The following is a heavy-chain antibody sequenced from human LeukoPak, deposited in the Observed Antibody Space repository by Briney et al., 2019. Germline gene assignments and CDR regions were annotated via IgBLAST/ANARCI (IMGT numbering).Heavy chain of an antibody. CDR1: GFTFDDYA. CDR2: IRSKAYGGTT. CDR3: TREYTLLAFDI. V-gene: IGHV3-49*03. Sequence: TGGSLRLSCTASGFTFDDYAMSWFRQAPGKGLEWVGFIRSKAYGGTTEYAASVKGRFTISRDDSKSIAYLQMNSLKTEDTAVYYCTREYTLLAFDIWGQGTMVTVSS. J-gene: IGHJ3*02. D-gene: IGHD2-2*02.